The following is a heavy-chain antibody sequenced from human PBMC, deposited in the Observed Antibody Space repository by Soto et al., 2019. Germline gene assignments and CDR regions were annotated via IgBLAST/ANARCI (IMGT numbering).Heavy chain of an antibody. J-gene: IGHJ4*02. V-gene: IGHV3-23*01. CDR1: GFTFSSYA. D-gene: IGHD1-20*01. CDR3: ARHNWNDFERDYYFEY. CDR2: ISGSGGST. Sequence: GGSLRLSCAASGFTFSSYAMSWVRQAPGKGLEWVSAISGSGGSTYYADSVKGRFTISRDNSKNTLYLQMNSLRAADTAVYYCARHNWNDFERDYYFEYWGQGTLVTVSS.